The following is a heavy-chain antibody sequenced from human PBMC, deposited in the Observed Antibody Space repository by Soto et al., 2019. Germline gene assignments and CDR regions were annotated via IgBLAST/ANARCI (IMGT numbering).Heavy chain of an antibody. V-gene: IGHV4-59*01. Sequence: PSETLSLTCTVSGGSISTYFWSWIRQAPGKGPEWIGYIFYNGTTNYNPSLKSRVTMSVDTSKNQFSLKLNSVTAADTAVYYCERSPSQIRFLFLCFDAWGPGTQVTVSS. CDR2: IFYNGTT. CDR1: GGSISTYF. J-gene: IGHJ5*02. D-gene: IGHD3-3*01. CDR3: ERSPSQIRFLFLCFDA.